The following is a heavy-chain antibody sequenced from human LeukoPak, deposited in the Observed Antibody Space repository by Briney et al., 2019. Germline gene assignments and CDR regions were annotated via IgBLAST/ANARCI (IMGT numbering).Heavy chain of an antibody. CDR2: MGDDGSEE. J-gene: IGHJ4*02. D-gene: IGHD3-22*01. Sequence: SGGSLRLSCAASGFTFRRHGMSWVRQAPGQGLEWVANMGDDGSEEFYVKSVKGRFTISRDNTKNSLYLQMDSLRAEDTAVYYCARDLWLGERGLFFFEYWGQGAQVTVAS. V-gene: IGHV3-7*01. CDR3: ARDLWLGERGLFFFEY. CDR1: GFTFRRHG.